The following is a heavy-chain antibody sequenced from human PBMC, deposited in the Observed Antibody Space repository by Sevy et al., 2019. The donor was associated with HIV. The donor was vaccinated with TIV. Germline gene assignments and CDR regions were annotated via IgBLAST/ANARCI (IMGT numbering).Heavy chain of an antibody. V-gene: IGHV3-11*01. CDR2: ISNGGSTI. CDR1: GFTFSDYY. J-gene: IGHJ4*02. Sequence: GGSLRLSCAVSGFTFSDYYMSWIRQAPGKGLEWVSYISNGGSTIYYADSVKGRFTISRDNTKNSLYLQMNSLRAEDTAVYYCARDDYTTLIFDYWGQGTLVTVSS. CDR3: ARDDYTTLIFDY. D-gene: IGHD4-4*01.